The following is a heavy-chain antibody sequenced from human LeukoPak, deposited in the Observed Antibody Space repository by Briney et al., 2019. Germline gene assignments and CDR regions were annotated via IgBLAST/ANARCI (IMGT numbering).Heavy chain of an antibody. CDR1: GFTFSTYA. D-gene: IGHD4-23*01. CDR2: ISGSGGST. CDR3: AKGRTVVTPFDY. V-gene: IGHV3-23*01. J-gene: IGHJ4*02. Sequence: GGSLRLSCAASGFTFSTYAMTWVRQAPGKGLEWVSTISGSGGSTYYADSVKGRFTISRDNSKNTLYLQMNSLRAEDTAVYYCAKGRTVVTPFDYWGQGTLVTVSS.